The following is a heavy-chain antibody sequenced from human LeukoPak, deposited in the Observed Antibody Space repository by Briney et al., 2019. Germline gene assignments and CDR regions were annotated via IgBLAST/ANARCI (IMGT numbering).Heavy chain of an antibody. CDR2: IYSGGST. V-gene: IGHV3-53*01. J-gene: IGHJ4*02. D-gene: IGHD4-17*01. Sequence: PGGSLRLSCAASGFTVSSNYMNWVRQAPGKGLEWVSVIYSGGSTYYADSVKGRFTISRDNSKNKLYLQMNSLRAEDTAVYYCAREAVTRNYFDYWGQGTLVTVSS. CDR3: AREAVTRNYFDY. CDR1: GFTVSSNY.